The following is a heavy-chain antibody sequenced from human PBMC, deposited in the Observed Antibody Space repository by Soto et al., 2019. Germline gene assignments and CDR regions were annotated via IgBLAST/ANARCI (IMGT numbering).Heavy chain of an antibody. CDR1: GGTFSSYA. D-gene: IGHD3-3*01. Sequence: GASVKVSCKASGGTFSSYAISWVRQAPGQGLEWMGGIIPIFGTANYAQKFQGRVTITADESTSTAYMELSSLRSEDTAVYYCARAREPKSTIFGVVHNWFDPWGQGTLVTVSS. CDR2: IIPIFGTA. V-gene: IGHV1-69*13. J-gene: IGHJ5*02. CDR3: ARAREPKSTIFGVVHNWFDP.